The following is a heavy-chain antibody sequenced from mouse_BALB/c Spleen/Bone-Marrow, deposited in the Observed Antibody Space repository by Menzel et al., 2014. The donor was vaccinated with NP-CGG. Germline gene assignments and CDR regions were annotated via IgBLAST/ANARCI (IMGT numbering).Heavy chain of an antibody. Sequence: EVQVVESGGGLVKPGGSLKLSRAASGFTFSSYTMSWVRQTPEKRLEWVATISSGGSYTYYPDSVKGRFTISRDNAKNTLYLQMSSLKSEDTAMYYCTRDPFYYGSSYAMDYWGQGTSVTVSS. CDR2: ISSGGSYT. J-gene: IGHJ4*01. CDR3: TRDPFYYGSSYAMDY. V-gene: IGHV5-6-4*01. D-gene: IGHD1-1*01. CDR1: GFTFSSYT.